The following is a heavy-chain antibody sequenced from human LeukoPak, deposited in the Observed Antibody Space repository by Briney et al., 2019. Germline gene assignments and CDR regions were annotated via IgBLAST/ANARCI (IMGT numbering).Heavy chain of an antibody. CDR3: ARGGRHYYDSSGYLDFDY. V-gene: IGHV3-20*04. J-gene: IGHJ4*02. CDR1: GFTFSSYS. D-gene: IGHD3-22*01. CDR2: INWNGGST. Sequence: GGSLRLSCAASGFTFSSYSMNWVRQAPGKGLEWVSGINWNGGSTGYADSVKGRFTISRDNAKNSLYLQMNSLRAEDTALYYCARGGRHYYDSSGYLDFDYWGQGTLVTVSS.